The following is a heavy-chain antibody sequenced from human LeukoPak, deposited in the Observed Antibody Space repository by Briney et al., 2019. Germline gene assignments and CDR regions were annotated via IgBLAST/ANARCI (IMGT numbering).Heavy chain of an antibody. Sequence: PGGSLRLSCAASGFTFSSYAMSWVRQAPGKGLEWVSAISGSGGSTYYADSVKGRSTISRDNSKNTLYLQMNSLRAEDTAVYYCAKEITMIVVVIGDNAFDIWGQGTMVTVSS. J-gene: IGHJ3*02. D-gene: IGHD3-22*01. V-gene: IGHV3-23*01. CDR1: GFTFSSYA. CDR3: AKEITMIVVVIGDNAFDI. CDR2: ISGSGGST.